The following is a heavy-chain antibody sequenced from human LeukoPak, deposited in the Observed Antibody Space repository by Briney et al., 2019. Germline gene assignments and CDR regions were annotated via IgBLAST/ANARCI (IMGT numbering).Heavy chain of an antibody. CDR2: IIPIFGTA. Sequence: SVKVSCKASGGTFSSYAISWVRQAPGQGLEWMGGIIPIFGTANYAQKFQGRVTITADESTSTAYMELSSLRSEDTAVYYCAREGYYGSGSYGFDYWGQGTLVTVSS. D-gene: IGHD3-10*01. V-gene: IGHV1-69*13. J-gene: IGHJ4*02. CDR3: AREGYYGSGSYGFDY. CDR1: GGTFSSYA.